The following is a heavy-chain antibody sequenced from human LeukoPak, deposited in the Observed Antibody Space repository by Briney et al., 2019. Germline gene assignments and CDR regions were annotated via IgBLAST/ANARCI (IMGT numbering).Heavy chain of an antibody. J-gene: IGHJ4*02. V-gene: IGHV3-9*01. CDR3: AKGSQLWFGELEFDY. CDR2: ISWNSGSI. D-gene: IGHD3-10*01. Sequence: GGSLRLSCAASGFTFSSYSMNWVRQAPGKGLEWVSGISWNSGSIGYADSVKGRFTISRDNAKNSLYLQMNSVRAEDTALYYCAKGSQLWFGELEFDYWGQGTLVTVSS. CDR1: GFTFSSYS.